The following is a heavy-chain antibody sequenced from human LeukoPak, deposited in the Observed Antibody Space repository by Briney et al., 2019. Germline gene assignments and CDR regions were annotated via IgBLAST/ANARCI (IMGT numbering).Heavy chain of an antibody. J-gene: IGHJ6*02. D-gene: IGHD6-13*01. CDR1: GFNVRSNY. CDR2: IYSGGST. Sequence: PGGSLGLSCAASGFNVRSNYMSWVRPAPGKGLEWVSVIYSGGSTYYADSVKGRFTISRDNSKNTLYLQMNSLRAEDTAVYYCARDFRGIAAAGPLYGMDVWGQGTTVTVSS. CDR3: ARDFRGIAAAGPLYGMDV. V-gene: IGHV3-53*01.